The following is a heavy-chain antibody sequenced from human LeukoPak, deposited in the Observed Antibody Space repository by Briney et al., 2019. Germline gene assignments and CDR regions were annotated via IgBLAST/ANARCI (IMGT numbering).Heavy chain of an antibody. Sequence: GGSLRLSCAASGFTVSSNYMSWVRQAPGKGLEWVGRIKSKPAGETTTYAAPVKGRFTISRDDSRNTLYLQMNSLKTEDTAVYYCTTCGGDCYFNYWGQRTLVTVSS. V-gene: IGHV3-15*01. CDR2: IKSKPAGETT. CDR1: GFTVSSNY. J-gene: IGHJ4*02. CDR3: TTCGGDCYFNY. D-gene: IGHD2-21*02.